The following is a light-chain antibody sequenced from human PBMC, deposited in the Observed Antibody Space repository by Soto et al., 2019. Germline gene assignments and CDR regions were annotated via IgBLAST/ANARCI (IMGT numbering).Light chain of an antibody. CDR3: QQSFSPHLT. Sequence: DIQMTQSPSSVSASVGDRVTITCRASQTLNNYLTWFQQKPEKAPKVLIYAASTLQSGVPSRFSGSGSGAEFTLTIRSLQPEDFATNYCQQSFSPHLTFCGGTTGDIK. J-gene: IGKJ4*01. CDR1: QTLNNY. CDR2: AAS. V-gene: IGKV1-39*01.